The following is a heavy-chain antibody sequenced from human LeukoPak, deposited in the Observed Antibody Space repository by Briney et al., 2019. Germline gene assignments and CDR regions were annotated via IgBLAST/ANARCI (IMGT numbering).Heavy chain of an antibody. CDR3: AIDHITMVRGVPFSPDAFDI. CDR1: GFTVSSNY. J-gene: IGHJ3*02. V-gene: IGHV3-53*01. CDR2: LYSRGST. Sequence: GGSLRLSCAASGFTVSSNYMSWVRQAPGKGLEWVSILYSRGSTYYADSVKGRFTISRDNSKNTLYLQMNSLRAEDTAVYYCAIDHITMVRGVPFSPDAFDIWGQGTMVTVSS. D-gene: IGHD3-10*01.